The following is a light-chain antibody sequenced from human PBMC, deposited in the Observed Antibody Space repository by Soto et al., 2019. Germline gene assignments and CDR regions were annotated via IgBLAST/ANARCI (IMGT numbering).Light chain of an antibody. CDR1: QTVRSSS. CDR2: GAS. CDR3: QQYGSSPRT. V-gene: IGKV3-20*01. Sequence: DIVLTQSPGILSLSPGERATLSCRASQTVRSSSLAWYQQKPGQAPRLLIFGASTRAAGFPDRFSGSGSGTDFTLTISRLEPEDFAVYYCQQYGSSPRTFGQGTKVDIK. J-gene: IGKJ1*01.